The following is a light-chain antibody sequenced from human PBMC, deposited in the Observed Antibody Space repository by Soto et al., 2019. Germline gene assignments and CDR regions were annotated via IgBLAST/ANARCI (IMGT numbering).Light chain of an antibody. V-gene: IGKV1-5*03. CDR3: QQYNGYRLA. Sequence: DIQMTQSPSSLSASVGDRVTFTCRASQSISNWLAWYQQKPGKAPKLLIYKASNLESGVPSRFSGSGSGTEFTLTISSLQADDFAIYYCQQYNGYRLAFGGGTKVEIK. J-gene: IGKJ4*01. CDR1: QSISNW. CDR2: KAS.